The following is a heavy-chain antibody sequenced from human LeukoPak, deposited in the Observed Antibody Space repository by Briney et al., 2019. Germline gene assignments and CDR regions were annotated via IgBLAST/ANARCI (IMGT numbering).Heavy chain of an antibody. V-gene: IGHV3-74*01. J-gene: IGHJ4*02. CDR1: GLAFSTNW. CDR3: ASEGSGYSAIY. Sequence: GGSLRPSCAASGLAFSTNWMHWVRQAPGKGLVWVSHISTDARTITYADFVKGRFTISRDNAKNSLYLQMNSLRAEDTAIYYCASEGSGYSAIYWGQGTLVTVSS. D-gene: IGHD3-22*01. CDR2: ISTDARTI.